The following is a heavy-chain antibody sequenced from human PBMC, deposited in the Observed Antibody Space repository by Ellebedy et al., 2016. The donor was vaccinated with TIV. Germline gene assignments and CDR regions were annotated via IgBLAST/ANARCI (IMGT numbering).Heavy chain of an antibody. CDR1: GFIFSDSA. J-gene: IGHJ4*02. CDR3: TVAITGGGY. CDR2: IRKRTNRYAT. D-gene: IGHD1-14*01. V-gene: IGHV3-73*01. Sequence: PGGSLRLSCAASGFIFSDSAIYWVRQASGKGLAWVGRIRKRTNRYATEYAASVKGRFTISRDDSKNTAYLQMNSLKIEDTAVYYCTVAITGGGYWGQGTLVTVSS.